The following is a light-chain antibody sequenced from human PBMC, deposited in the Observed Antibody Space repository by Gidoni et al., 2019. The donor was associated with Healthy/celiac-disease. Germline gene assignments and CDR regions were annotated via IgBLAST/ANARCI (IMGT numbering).Light chain of an antibody. CDR2: DNN. Sequence: SVSSSPGPKVTISCSGSSSNIGNNYVSWYQQLPGTAPKLLIYDNNKRPSGIPDRFSGSKSGTSATLGITGLQTGDEADYYCGTWDSSLSAWVFGGGTKLTVL. CDR1: SSNIGNNY. CDR3: GTWDSSLSAWV. V-gene: IGLV1-51*01. J-gene: IGLJ3*02.